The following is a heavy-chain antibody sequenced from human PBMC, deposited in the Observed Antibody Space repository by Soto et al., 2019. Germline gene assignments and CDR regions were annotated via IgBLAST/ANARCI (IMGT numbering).Heavy chain of an antibody. D-gene: IGHD3-9*01. V-gene: IGHV3-23*01. Sequence: EVQLLESGGGLVQPGGSLRLSCAASGFTFSSYAMSWVRQAPGKGLEWVSAISGSGGSTYYADSVKGRFTISRDNSKNTLYLHMNSLRAEDTAVYYCANIEPPRRQYFYWLLYAGDYWGQGTLVTVSS. CDR3: ANIEPPRRQYFYWLLYAGDY. CDR1: GFTFSSYA. J-gene: IGHJ4*02. CDR2: ISGSGGST.